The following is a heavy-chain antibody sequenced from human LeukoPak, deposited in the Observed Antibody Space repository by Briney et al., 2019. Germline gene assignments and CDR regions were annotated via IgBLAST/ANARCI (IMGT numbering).Heavy chain of an antibody. Sequence: PGGSLRLSCAASGLTFSSYAMSWVRQAPGKGLEWVSAISGSGGSTYYADSVKGRFTISRDNSKNTLYLQMNSLRAEDTAVYYCAREGGGAKKKEYYFDYWGQGTLVTVSS. CDR1: GLTFSSYA. D-gene: IGHD2-15*01. J-gene: IGHJ4*02. CDR3: AREGGGAKKKEYYFDY. V-gene: IGHV3-23*01. CDR2: ISGSGGST.